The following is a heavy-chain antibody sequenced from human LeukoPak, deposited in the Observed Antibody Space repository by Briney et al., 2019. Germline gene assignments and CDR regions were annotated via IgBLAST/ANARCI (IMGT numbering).Heavy chain of an antibody. CDR1: GFTFSSYA. CDR2: ISGSGGST. Sequence: AESLRLSCAASGFTFSSYAMSWVRQAPGEGLGWVSAISGSGGSTYYADSVKGRFTISRDNSKNTLYLQLNSLRAEDTAVYYCAKDRGSCVFDYWGQGTLVTVSS. J-gene: IGHJ4*02. D-gene: IGHD2-15*01. CDR3: AKDRGSCVFDY. V-gene: IGHV3-23*01.